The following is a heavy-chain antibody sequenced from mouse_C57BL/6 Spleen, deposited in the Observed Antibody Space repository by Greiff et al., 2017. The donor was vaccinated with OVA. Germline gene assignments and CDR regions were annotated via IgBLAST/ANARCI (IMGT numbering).Heavy chain of an antibody. CDR3: ARLYGYDEDWYFDV. CDR2: ISSGGSYT. V-gene: IGHV5-6*01. CDR1: GFTFSSYG. Sequence: EVQGVESGGDLVKPGGSLKLSCAASGFTFSSYGMSWVRQTPDKRLEWVATISSGGSYTYYPDSVKGRFTISRDNAKNTLYLQMSSLKSEDTAMYYCARLYGYDEDWYFDVWGTGTTVTVSS. D-gene: IGHD2-2*01. J-gene: IGHJ1*03.